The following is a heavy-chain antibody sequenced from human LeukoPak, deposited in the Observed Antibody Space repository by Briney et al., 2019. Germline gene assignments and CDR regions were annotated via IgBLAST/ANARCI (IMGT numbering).Heavy chain of an antibody. CDR1: GGSISSYY. J-gene: IGHJ4*02. Sequence: SSETLSLTCTVSGGSISSYYWSWIRQPAGRGLEWIGRIYISGSGGTNYNPSLKSRVTMSVDTSKNQFSLKLSSGTAADTAVYYCARFSSIAAAFDYWGQGTLVTVSS. CDR2: IYISGSGGT. V-gene: IGHV4-4*07. CDR3: ARFSSIAAAFDY. D-gene: IGHD6-13*01.